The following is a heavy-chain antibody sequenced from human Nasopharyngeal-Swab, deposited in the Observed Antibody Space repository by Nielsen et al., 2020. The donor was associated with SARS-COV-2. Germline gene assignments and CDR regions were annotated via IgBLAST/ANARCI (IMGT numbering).Heavy chain of an antibody. CDR1: GFIFSSYG. V-gene: IGHV3-30*18. D-gene: IGHD6-13*01. J-gene: IGHJ3*02. CDR3: AKVPGSSWVDAFDI. Sequence: GESLKISCAVSGFIFSSYGMHWVRQAPGKGLEWVAVISYDGSNKYYADSLKGRFTISKDNSKNTLYLQMNSLRAEDTAVYYCAKVPGSSWVDAFDIWGQGTKVTVSS. CDR2: ISYDGSNK.